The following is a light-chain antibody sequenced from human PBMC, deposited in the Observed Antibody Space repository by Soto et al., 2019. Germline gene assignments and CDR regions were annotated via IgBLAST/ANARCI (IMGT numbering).Light chain of an antibody. CDR3: QHLT. CDR2: DAS. V-gene: IGKV1-5*01. Sequence: DIQMTQSPSTLSASVGDRVTITCRASQSVSSWLAWYQQKPGKAPKLLIYDASSLESGVPSRFSGSGSGTEFTLTISSLQPDDVATDYCQHLTFGPGTKVDIK. CDR1: QSVSSW. J-gene: IGKJ3*01.